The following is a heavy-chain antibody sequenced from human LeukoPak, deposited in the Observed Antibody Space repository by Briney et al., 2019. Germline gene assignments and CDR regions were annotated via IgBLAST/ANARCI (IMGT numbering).Heavy chain of an antibody. CDR1: GGSISSSSYY. D-gene: IGHD3-10*01. CDR2: VYYSGST. J-gene: IGHJ6*03. V-gene: IGHV4-39*07. CDR3: ASCRSRSYYSDYYYYYMDV. Sequence: SSETLSLTCSVSGGSISSSSYYWGWIRQPPGKGLEWIGSVYYSGSTYCNSSLKSRVTISVDTSKNQFSLKLTSVTAADTAVYYCASCRSRSYYSDYYYYYMDVWGKGTTVTVSS.